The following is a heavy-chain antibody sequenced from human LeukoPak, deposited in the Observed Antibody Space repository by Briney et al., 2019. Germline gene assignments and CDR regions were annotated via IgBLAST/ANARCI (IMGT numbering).Heavy chain of an antibody. D-gene: IGHD3-3*01. CDR3: ARAFDFWSGYYNNCDY. Sequence: ASVKVSCKASGYTFINYYMHWMRQAPGQGPEWMGWMNPNSGGTNYAQKFQGRVTMTRDTSISTAYMELSRLRSDDTAVYYCARAFDFWSGYYNNCDYWGQGTLVTVSS. CDR2: MNPNSGGT. J-gene: IGHJ4*02. V-gene: IGHV1-2*02. CDR1: GYTFINYY.